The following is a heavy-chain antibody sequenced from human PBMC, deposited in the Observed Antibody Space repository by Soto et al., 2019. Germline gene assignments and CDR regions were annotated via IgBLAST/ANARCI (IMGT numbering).Heavy chain of an antibody. V-gene: IGHV3-23*01. J-gene: IGHJ5*02. CDR3: AKDSNLGPWGSNH. CDR2: ISASGDIT. CDR1: GFTFTTYA. D-gene: IGHD3-10*01. Sequence: EVQLLESGGGLIQPGGSLRLSCAASGFTFTTYAMRWVRQAPGKGLEWVSAISASGDITYYADSVKGRFTISRDSSKNTLYLQMNGLRAEDTAIYYCAKDSNLGPWGSNHWGQGTLVTVSS.